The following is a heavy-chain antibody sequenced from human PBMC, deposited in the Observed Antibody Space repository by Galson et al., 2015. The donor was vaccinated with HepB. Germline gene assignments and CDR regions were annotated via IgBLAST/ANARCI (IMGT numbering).Heavy chain of an antibody. CDR2: IIPLFGAP. CDR3: ARVPWEGAAYYFDF. V-gene: IGHV1-69*13. J-gene: IGHJ4*02. D-gene: IGHD1-26*01. Sequence: SVKVSCKASGGTLRNFGLSWVRQAPGQGLEWMGGIIPLFGAPNYARKFRGRLTITADGSTSTASMELRSLRSEDTAIYYCARVPWEGAAYYFDFWGQGTLLTVSS. CDR1: GGTLRNFG.